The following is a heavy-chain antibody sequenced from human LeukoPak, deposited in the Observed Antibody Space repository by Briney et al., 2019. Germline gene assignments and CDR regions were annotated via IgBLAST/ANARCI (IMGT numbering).Heavy chain of an antibody. Sequence: PGRSLRLSCAASGFTFSNYAMHWVRQAPGKGLEWVAVISYDGSNKYYADSAKGRFTISRDNSKNTLYLQVNSLRAEDTAVYYCARDNYGSDYWGQGTLVTVSS. CDR3: ARDNYGSDY. D-gene: IGHD3-10*01. J-gene: IGHJ4*02. CDR2: ISYDGSNK. CDR1: GFTFSNYA. V-gene: IGHV3-30-3*01.